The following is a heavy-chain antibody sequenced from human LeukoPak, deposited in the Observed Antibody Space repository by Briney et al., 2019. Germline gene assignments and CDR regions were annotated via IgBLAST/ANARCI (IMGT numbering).Heavy chain of an antibody. D-gene: IGHD3-22*01. CDR1: GFTFSTYA. CDR3: AKGRYDSTGYRCFDY. CDR2: ISGGGGNT. J-gene: IGHJ4*02. V-gene: IGHV3-23*01. Sequence: GGSLRLSCAASGFTFSTYAMSWVRQAPGKGLEWVSAISGGGGNTYYADSVRGRFTISRDNSKNTLYLHMSSLRAEDTAVYYCAKGRYDSTGYRCFDYWGQGTLVTVSS.